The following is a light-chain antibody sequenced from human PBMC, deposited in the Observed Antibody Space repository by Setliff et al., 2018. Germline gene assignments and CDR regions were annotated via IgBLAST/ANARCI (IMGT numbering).Light chain of an antibody. CDR1: NSNIGNNY. Sequence: QSVLTQPPSVSAAPGQKVTISCSGTNSNIGNNYVSWYQHLPGTAPKLLIYDNNKRPSGIPDRFSASKSGTSATLDITGLQTGDEATYYCGTWHSSLNVHWVFGGGTK. CDR3: GTWHSSLNVHWV. J-gene: IGLJ3*02. V-gene: IGLV1-51*01. CDR2: DNN.